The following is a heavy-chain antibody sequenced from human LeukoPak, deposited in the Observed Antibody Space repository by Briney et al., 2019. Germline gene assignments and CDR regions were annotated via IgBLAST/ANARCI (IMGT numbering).Heavy chain of an antibody. Sequence: ASVKVSCKASGGTFSSYAISWVRQAPGQGLEWMGWISAYNGNTNYAQKLQGRVTMTTDTSTSTAYMELRSLRSDDTAVYYCARDTPTRITIFGVDNQYDYWGQGTLVTVSS. J-gene: IGHJ4*02. V-gene: IGHV1-18*01. D-gene: IGHD3-3*01. CDR2: ISAYNGNT. CDR3: ARDTPTRITIFGVDNQYDY. CDR1: GGTFSSYA.